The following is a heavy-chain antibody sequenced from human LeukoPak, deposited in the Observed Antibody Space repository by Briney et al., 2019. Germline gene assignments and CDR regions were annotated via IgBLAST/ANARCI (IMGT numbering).Heavy chain of an antibody. CDR2: ISGSGGAT. V-gene: IGHV3-23*01. J-gene: IGHJ4*02. D-gene: IGHD2-15*01. CDR1: GFTFSSYA. CDR3: AKMTGSGGRRFDY. Sequence: GGSLRLSCAASGFTFSSYAMSWVRQAPGKGLEWVSAISGSGGATYYADSVKGRFTISRDNSKNTLYVQMNSLRAEDTAVYYCAKMTGSGGRRFDYWGQGSLVTVSS.